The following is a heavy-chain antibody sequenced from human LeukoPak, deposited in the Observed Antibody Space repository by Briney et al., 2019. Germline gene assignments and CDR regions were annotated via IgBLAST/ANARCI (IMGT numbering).Heavy chain of an antibody. D-gene: IGHD2-15*01. CDR3: AKLAQVVAATTDFDY. CDR2: ISYDGSNK. CDR1: GFTFSSYG. Sequence: GGSLRLSCAASGFTFSSYGMHWVRQAPGKGLEWVAVISYDGSNKYYADSVKGRFTISRDNSKNTLYLQMNSLRAEDTAVYYCAKLAQVVAATTDFDYWGQGTLVTVCS. V-gene: IGHV3-30*18. J-gene: IGHJ4*02.